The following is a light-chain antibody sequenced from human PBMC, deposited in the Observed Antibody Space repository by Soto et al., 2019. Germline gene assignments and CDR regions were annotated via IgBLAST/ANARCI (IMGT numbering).Light chain of an antibody. CDR2: EVS. V-gene: IGKV2D-29*02. CDR1: QSLLHITGETF. J-gene: IGKJ5*01. Sequence: DVVMTQTPLSLSVAPGQPASISCKSSQSLLHITGETFLFWYLQKPGQSPQLLSYEVSTRVSGVPDRFSGSGSGTDFTLEISRVETDDVGIYFCIQSTQLPPTFGQGTRLGIE. CDR3: IQSTQLPPT.